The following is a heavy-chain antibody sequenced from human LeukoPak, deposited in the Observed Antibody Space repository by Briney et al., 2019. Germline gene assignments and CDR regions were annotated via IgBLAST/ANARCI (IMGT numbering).Heavy chain of an antibody. V-gene: IGHV3-21*04. D-gene: IGHD3-16*02. Sequence: KSGGSLRLSCAASGFTFSSYSMTWVRQAPGKGLEWVSSISSSSSYIYYADAVKGRFTISRDNSKNTLYLQMNSLRAEDTAVYYCAKIRLGELSSIDYWGQGTLVTVSS. CDR2: ISSSSSYI. CDR1: GFTFSSYS. J-gene: IGHJ4*02. CDR3: AKIRLGELSSIDY.